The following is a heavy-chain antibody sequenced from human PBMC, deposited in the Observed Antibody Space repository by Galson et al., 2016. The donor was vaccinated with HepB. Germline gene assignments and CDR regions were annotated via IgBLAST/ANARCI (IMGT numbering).Heavy chain of an antibody. J-gene: IGHJ4*02. D-gene: IGHD3-10*01. CDR2: ISWNSAFI. V-gene: IGHV3-9*01. CDR3: AKAQYGSGTFLAIDY. Sequence: SLRLSCAAFGLNFDDYAMHWARQPPGKGLEWVSGISWNSAFIGYADSVRGRFTISRDNAKNSLYLQMNSLRSEDTALYYCAKAQYGSGTFLAIDYWGQGTLVTVSS. CDR1: GLNFDDYA.